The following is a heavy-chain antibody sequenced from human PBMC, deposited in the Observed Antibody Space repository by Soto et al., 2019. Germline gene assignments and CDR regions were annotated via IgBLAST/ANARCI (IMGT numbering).Heavy chain of an antibody. V-gene: IGHV1-69*01. CDR2: IIPIFGTA. D-gene: IGHD3-22*01. Sequence: GLEWMGGIIPIFGTANYAQKFQGRVTITADESTGTAYMELSSLRSEDTAVYYCASPGSVRRGPQLLNYYDSSFGNYYGMDVWGQGTTVTVSS. J-gene: IGHJ6*02. CDR3: ASPGSVRRGPQLLNYYDSSFGNYYGMDV.